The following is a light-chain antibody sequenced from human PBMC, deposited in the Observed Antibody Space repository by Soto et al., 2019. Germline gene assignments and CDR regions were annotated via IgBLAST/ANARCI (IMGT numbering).Light chain of an antibody. CDR1: QSLLNSNGYNY. CDR2: LGS. J-gene: IGKJ5*01. Sequence: DIVLTQSPLSLPVTPGEPASISCRSSQSLLNSNGYNYLDWYLQKPGQSPQLLIYLGSNRASGAPDRCGGSGSGTDFTLKTSTGGAEDVGFYYGMQGQQPPITFGQGTRLEIK. CDR3: MQGQQPPIT. V-gene: IGKV2-28*01.